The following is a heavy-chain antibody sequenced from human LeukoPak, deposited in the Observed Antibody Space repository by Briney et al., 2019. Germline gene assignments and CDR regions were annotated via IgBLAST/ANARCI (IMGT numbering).Heavy chain of an antibody. D-gene: IGHD6-19*01. CDR1: GFSFSSFA. J-gene: IGHJ4*02. CDR3: ARDRGPTIAVPYYFDF. CDR2: ISSDGGNI. Sequence: GGSLRLSCAASGFSFSSFAFHWVRQAPSKGLEGVAVISSDGGNIYYADSVTGRTLISRDNSKNTLYLLFYSLKPEDTAVYYCARDRGPTIAVPYYFDFWGQGTVVTVSS. V-gene: IGHV3-30*04.